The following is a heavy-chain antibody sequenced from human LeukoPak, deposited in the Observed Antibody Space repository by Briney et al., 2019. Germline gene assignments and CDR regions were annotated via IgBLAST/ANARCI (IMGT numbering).Heavy chain of an antibody. Sequence: NPSQTLSLTCTVSGGSISSGGYYWSWIRQPPGKGLEWIGYIYHSGSTYYNPSLKSRVTISVDRSKNQFSLKLSSVTAADTAVYYCAISSTGPPFSFDYWGQGTLVTVSS. D-gene: IGHD6-13*01. CDR3: AISSTGPPFSFDY. J-gene: IGHJ4*02. V-gene: IGHV4-30-2*01. CDR2: IYHSGST. CDR1: GGSISSGGYY.